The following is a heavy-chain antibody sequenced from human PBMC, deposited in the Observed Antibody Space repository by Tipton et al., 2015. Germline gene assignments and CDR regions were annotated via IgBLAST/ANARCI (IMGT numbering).Heavy chain of an antibody. Sequence: LRLSCAASEFTFSSYAMTWIRQPPGMGLEWIASIHYGGNTHYNPSLMSRVTISVDTSKNQFSLTLTSVTAADTAVYYCACQDYDSLTRDYQTVDYWGQGTLVTVSS. CDR1: EFTFSSYA. CDR3: ACQDYDSLTRDYQTVDY. J-gene: IGHJ4*02. V-gene: IGHV4-38-2*01. CDR2: IHYGGNT. D-gene: IGHD3-9*01.